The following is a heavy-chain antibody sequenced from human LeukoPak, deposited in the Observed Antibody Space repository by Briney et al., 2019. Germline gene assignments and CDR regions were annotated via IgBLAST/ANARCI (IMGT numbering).Heavy chain of an antibody. D-gene: IGHD2-15*01. J-gene: IGHJ4*02. Sequence: SETLSLTCAVYGGSFSGYYWSWSRQPPGKGLDWIGEINHSGSTNYNPSLKSRVTISVDTSKNQFSLKLSSVTAADTAVYYCARGRIVVVVGFDYWGQGTLVTVSS. V-gene: IGHV4-34*01. CDR1: GGSFSGYY. CDR2: INHSGST. CDR3: ARGRIVVVVGFDY.